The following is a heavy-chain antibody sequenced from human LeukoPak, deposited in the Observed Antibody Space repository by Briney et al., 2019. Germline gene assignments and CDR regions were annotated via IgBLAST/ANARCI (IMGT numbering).Heavy chain of an antibody. D-gene: IGHD2-21*01. CDR1: GFTFSNHE. CDR3: ARDRGLTLFYYGMDV. CDR2: ISSSGGSI. J-gene: IGHJ6*02. V-gene: IGHV3-48*03. Sequence: GGSLRLSCAASGFTFSNHEMTWVRQAPGKGLEWVSYISSSGGSIYYADSVKGRFTISRDNAKNSLYLQMNNLRAEDTAVYYCARDRGLTLFYYGMDVWGQGTTVTVSS.